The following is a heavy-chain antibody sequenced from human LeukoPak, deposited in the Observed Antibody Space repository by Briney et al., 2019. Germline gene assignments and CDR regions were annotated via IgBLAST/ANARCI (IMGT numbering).Heavy chain of an antibody. D-gene: IGHD2-8*01. Sequence: SETLSLTCAVSGGSISSSNWWCWVRQPPGKGLEWIGEVYHSGSTNYTPSLESPATSSLATTKNQFSLTLNAVTAPDTAAYYCVRADYNGGNPGSFDIWGRGTMVTVSS. CDR3: VRADYNGGNPGSFDI. CDR1: GGSISSSNW. J-gene: IGHJ3*02. V-gene: IGHV4-4*02. CDR2: VYHSGST.